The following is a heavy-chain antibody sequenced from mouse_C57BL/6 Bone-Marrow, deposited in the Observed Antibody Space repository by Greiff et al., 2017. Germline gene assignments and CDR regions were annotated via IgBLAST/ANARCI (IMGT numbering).Heavy chain of an antibody. D-gene: IGHD2-5*01. J-gene: IGHJ3*01. CDR1: GYTFTSYW. Sequence: QVQLQQPGTELVKPGASVKLSCKASGYTFTSYWMHWVKQRPGQGLEWIGNIYPSNGGTNYNEKFKGKATLTVDKSSSTAYMQLSSLTSEDSAVYFCARGGYSTAFAYWGQGTVVTVSA. CDR2: IYPSNGGT. V-gene: IGHV1-53*01. CDR3: ARGGYSTAFAY.